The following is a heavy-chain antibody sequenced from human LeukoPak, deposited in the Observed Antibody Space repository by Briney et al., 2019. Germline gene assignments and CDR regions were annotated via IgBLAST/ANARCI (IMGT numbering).Heavy chain of an antibody. J-gene: IGHJ4*02. CDR2: INPNSGGT. D-gene: IGHD3-9*01. CDR3: ARVGLLTGYYFFDY. CDR1: GYTFTGYY. Sequence: ASVKVSCKASGYTFTGYYMHWVRQAPGQGLEWMGWINPNSGGTNYAQKFQGRVTMTTDTSTSTAYMELRRLGSDETAVYYCARVGLLTGYYFFDYWGQGTLVTVSS. V-gene: IGHV1-2*02.